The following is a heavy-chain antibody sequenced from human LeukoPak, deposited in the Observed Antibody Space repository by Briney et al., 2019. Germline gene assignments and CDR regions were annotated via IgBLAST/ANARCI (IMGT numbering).Heavy chain of an antibody. Sequence: PGGSLRLSRAASGFTFSTYAMHWVRQAPGKGLEWMAVLSYDGSKKYYADSVKGRFTISRDNSKNTLYLQMNSLRTEDTAVYYCARGRVSRPLTPPDYWGQGTLVTVSS. J-gene: IGHJ4*02. CDR1: GFTFSTYA. V-gene: IGHV3-30*04. CDR2: LSYDGSKK. CDR3: ARGRVSRPLTPPDY.